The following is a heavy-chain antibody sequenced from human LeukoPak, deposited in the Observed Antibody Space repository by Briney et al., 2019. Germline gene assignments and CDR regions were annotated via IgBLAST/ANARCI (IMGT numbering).Heavy chain of an antibody. CDR3: ARGGLLGGYCYYYMDV. D-gene: IGHD2/OR15-2a*01. CDR1: GGSISSGSYY. J-gene: IGHJ6*03. V-gene: IGHV4-61*02. Sequence: SETLSLTCTVSGGSISSGSYYWSWIRQPAGKGLEWIGRIYTSGSTNYNPSLKSRVTISVDTSKNQFSLKLSSVTAADTAVYYCARGGLLGGYCYYYMDVWGKGTTVTVSS. CDR2: IYTSGST.